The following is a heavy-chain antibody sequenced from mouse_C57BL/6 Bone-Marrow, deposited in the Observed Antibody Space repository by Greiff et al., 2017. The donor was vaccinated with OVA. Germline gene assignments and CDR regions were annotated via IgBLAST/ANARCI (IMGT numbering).Heavy chain of an antibody. Sequence: QVQLQQSGPGLVQPSQSLSITCTVSGFSLTSYGVHWVRQSPGKGLEWLGVIWSGGSTDYNAAFISSLSISKDNSKSQVFFKMNSLQADDTAIYYCARRNWVRAMDYWGQGTSVTVSS. CDR3: ARRNWVRAMDY. D-gene: IGHD4-1*01. V-gene: IGHV2-2*01. J-gene: IGHJ4*01. CDR1: GFSLTSYG. CDR2: IWSGGST.